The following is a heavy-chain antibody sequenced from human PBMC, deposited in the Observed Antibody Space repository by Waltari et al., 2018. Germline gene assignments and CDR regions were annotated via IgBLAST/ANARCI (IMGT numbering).Heavy chain of an antibody. Sequence: QVQPQESGPGLVKPSGTLSPPLPVSCVSLRTNHLWSWVRQPPGKGREGIGEVYHKGSANNNPSLESLVAISVDKSKNQLSRTMRSVTAADTAVYYCARVAVPAVTTNWFDPWGQGTLVTVSS. CDR3: ARVAVPAVTTNWFDP. J-gene: IGHJ5*02. CDR1: CVSLRTNHL. CDR2: VYHKGSA. V-gene: IGHV4-4*02. D-gene: IGHD2-2*01.